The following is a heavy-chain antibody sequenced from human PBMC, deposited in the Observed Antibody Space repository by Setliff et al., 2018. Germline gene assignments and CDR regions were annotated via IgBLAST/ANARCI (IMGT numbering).Heavy chain of an antibody. CDR1: GFIFGDYA. Sequence: GSLRLSCTTSGFIFGDYAMSWVRQAPGKGLEWVGFIRSKVYGGTTVYAASVKGRFTISRDDSKSIAYLHMNSLKADDTAVYFCSRENWGEDYWGQGTLVTVSS. D-gene: IGHD7-27*01. CDR3: SRENWGEDY. CDR2: IRSKVYGGTT. V-gene: IGHV3-49*04. J-gene: IGHJ4*02.